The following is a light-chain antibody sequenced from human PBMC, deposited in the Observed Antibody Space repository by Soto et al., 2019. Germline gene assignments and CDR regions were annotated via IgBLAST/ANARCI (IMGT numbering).Light chain of an antibody. CDR1: QAIRND. CDR2: GSS. Sequence: DIQMTQSPSSLSASVGARVTITCRASQAIRNDLAWYQQKPGRAPKRLIYGSSTLQSGVPSRFSGRGSGTEFTLTISSLQPEDFATYYCLQHNVFHRTFGQGTKVDIK. V-gene: IGKV1-17*01. J-gene: IGKJ1*01. CDR3: LQHNVFHRT.